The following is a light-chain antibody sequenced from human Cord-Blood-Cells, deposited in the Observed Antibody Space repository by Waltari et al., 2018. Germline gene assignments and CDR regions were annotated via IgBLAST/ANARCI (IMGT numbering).Light chain of an antibody. CDR2: GAS. V-gene: IGKV3-20*01. CDR1: QSVSSSY. Sequence: LSLSPGERATLSCRASQSVSSSYLAWYQQKPGQAPRLLIYGASSRATGIPDRFSGSGSGTDFTLTISRLEPEDFAVYYCQQYETFGQGTKVEIK. J-gene: IGKJ1*01. CDR3: QQYET.